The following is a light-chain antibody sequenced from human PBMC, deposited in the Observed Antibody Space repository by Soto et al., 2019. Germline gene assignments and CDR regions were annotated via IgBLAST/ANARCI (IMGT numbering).Light chain of an antibody. V-gene: IGLV1-44*01. CDR1: SSNIGSNT. Sequence: QSALTQPPSASRTPGQRVTISCSGSSSNIGSNTVNWYQQLPGTAPKLLIYSNNQRPSGVPDRFSGSKSGTSASLAIGGLQSEDEADYYCAAWAASLNGYVLGTGPWSPS. CDR3: AAWAASLNGYV. CDR2: SNN. J-gene: IGLJ1*01.